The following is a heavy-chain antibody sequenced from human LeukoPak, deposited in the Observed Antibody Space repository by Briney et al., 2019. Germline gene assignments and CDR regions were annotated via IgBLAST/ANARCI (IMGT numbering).Heavy chain of an antibody. Sequence: SETLSLTCAVYGGSFSAYYWSWIRQPPGKGLEWIGEINHSGSTNYNPSLKSRVTISVDTSKNQFSLKLSSVTAADTAVYYCARDGPVAVAGRRGWFNPWGQGTLVTVSS. CDR2: INHSGST. CDR1: GGSFSAYY. CDR3: ARDGPVAVAGRRGWFNP. J-gene: IGHJ5*02. V-gene: IGHV4-34*01. D-gene: IGHD6-19*01.